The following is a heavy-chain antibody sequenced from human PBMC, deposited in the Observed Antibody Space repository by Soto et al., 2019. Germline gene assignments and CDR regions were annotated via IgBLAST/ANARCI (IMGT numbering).Heavy chain of an antibody. CDR3: ARDGGSNGFDY. CDR2: IIPILGIA. J-gene: IGHJ4*02. V-gene: IGHV1-69*04. Sequence: SVKVSCKASGGTFSSYTISWVRQAPGQGLEWMGRIIPILGIANYAQKFQGRVTITADKSTSTAYMELSSLRSEDTAVYYCARDGGSNGFDYWGQGTLVTVSS. CDR1: GGTFSSYT. D-gene: IGHD1-1*01.